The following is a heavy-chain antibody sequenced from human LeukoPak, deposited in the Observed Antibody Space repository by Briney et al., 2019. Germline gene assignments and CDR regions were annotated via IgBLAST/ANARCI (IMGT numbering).Heavy chain of an antibody. Sequence: GRSLRLSCAASGFTFDDYAMHWVRQAPGKGLEWVSGISWNSGSIGYADSVKGRFTISRDNSKNTLYLQMNSLRAEDTAVYYCAKGSTSGYYYYGMDVWGQGTTVTVSS. CDR1: GFTFDDYA. CDR2: ISWNSGSI. V-gene: IGHV3-9*01. J-gene: IGHJ6*02. D-gene: IGHD2-2*01. CDR3: AKGSTSGYYYYGMDV.